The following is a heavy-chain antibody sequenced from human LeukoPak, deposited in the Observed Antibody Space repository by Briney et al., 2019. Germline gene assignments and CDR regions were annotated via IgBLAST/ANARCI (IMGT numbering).Heavy chain of an antibody. CDR3: ARLHYDSPGPPT. CDR1: GFTFSSYS. D-gene: IGHD3-22*01. J-gene: IGHJ4*02. CDR2: ISSSSSYI. Sequence: PGGSLRLSCAASGFTFSSYSMNWVRQAPGKGLEWVSSISSSSSYIYYADSVKGRFTISRDDAKNFLHLQMNSLRAEDTAFYYCARLHYDSPGPPTWGQGTLVTVSS. V-gene: IGHV3-21*04.